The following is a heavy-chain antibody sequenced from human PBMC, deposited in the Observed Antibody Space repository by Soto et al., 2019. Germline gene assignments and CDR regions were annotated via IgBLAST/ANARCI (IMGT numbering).Heavy chain of an antibody. CDR1: GFTFSSYS. V-gene: IGHV3-21*04. CDR2: SSSSSYI. CDR3: ARVSDDCWSGYSPGWFDL. J-gene: IGHJ5*02. Sequence: PGGSLRLSCAASGFTFSSYSMNWVRQAPGKGLEWVSSSSSSSYIYYADSVKGRFTISRDNAKNSLYLQMNSLRAEDTAVYYCARVSDDCWSGYSPGWFDLWGQGTLVTVSA. D-gene: IGHD3-3*01.